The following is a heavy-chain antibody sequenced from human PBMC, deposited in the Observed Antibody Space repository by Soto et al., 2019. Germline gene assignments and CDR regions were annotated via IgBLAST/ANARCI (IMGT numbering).Heavy chain of an antibody. V-gene: IGHV4-59*01. D-gene: IGHD3-9*01. CDR2: IYYSGST. Sequence: PSETLSLTCTVSGGSISSYYWSWIRQPPGKGLEWIGYIYYSGSTNYNPPLKSRVTISVDTSKNQFSLKLSSVTAADTAVYYCARANRYFDWLAAPGFDYWGQGTLVTVSS. CDR1: GGSISSYY. CDR3: ARANRYFDWLAAPGFDY. J-gene: IGHJ4*02.